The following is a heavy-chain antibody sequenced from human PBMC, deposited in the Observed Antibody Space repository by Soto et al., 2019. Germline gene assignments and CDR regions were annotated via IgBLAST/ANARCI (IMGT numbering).Heavy chain of an antibody. CDR3: ARQSPHFNLAFPIVYYFDY. CDR2: IYYSGST. Sequence: PSETLSLTCTVSGGSISSSSYYWGWIRQPPGKGLEWIGSIYYSGSTYYNPSLKSRVTISVDTSKKQFSLKLSSVTAADTAVYYCARQSPHFNLAFPIVYYFDYWGPGTLVTVSS. CDR1: GGSISSSSYY. V-gene: IGHV4-39*01. J-gene: IGHJ4*02. D-gene: IGHD3-3*02.